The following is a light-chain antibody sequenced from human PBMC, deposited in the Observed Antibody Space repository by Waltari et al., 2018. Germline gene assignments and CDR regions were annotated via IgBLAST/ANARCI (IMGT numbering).Light chain of an antibody. J-gene: IGKJ1*01. CDR3: QQYGTSPET. CDR2: GAS. CDR1: QSVSSNY. V-gene: IGKV3-20*01. Sequence: EIVLTQSPGTLSLSPGERATLSCRASQSVSSNYLVWYQQKPGQAPRLLIYGASSRAPGIPDRFGGSGSGTDFTLTISRLEPEDFAVYYCQQYGTSPETFGQGTKVEVK.